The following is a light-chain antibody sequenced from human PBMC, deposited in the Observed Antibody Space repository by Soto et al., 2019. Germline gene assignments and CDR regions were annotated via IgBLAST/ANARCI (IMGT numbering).Light chain of an antibody. CDR1: QDVTTY. V-gene: IGKV1-39*01. Sequence: SASTGDTVTITCRTSQDVTTYLNWYQPKPGKAPKLLIDGASRLRSGVPLRFSGSGSGTDFTLTITDVQPEDFATYYCQQSFNTPLPFGGGTKVDIK. CDR2: GAS. CDR3: QQSFNTPLP. J-gene: IGKJ4*01.